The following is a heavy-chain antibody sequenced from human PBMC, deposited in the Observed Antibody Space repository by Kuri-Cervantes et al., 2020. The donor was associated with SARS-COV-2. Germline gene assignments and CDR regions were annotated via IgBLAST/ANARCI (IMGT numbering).Heavy chain of an antibody. CDR1: GFTFSSYW. D-gene: IGHD1-26*01. J-gene: IGHJ4*02. Sequence: GESLKISCAASGFTFSSYWMHWVRQAPGKGLVWVSRINSDGSSTSYADSVKGRFTISRDNAKNTLYLQMNSLRAEDTAVYYCARDGIVGATPHFDYWGQGTLVTVSS. CDR3: ARDGIVGATPHFDY. V-gene: IGHV3-74*01. CDR2: INSDGSST.